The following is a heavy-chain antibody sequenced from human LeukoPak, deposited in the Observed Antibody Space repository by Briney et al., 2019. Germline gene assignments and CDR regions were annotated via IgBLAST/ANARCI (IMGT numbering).Heavy chain of an antibody. CDR2: ISYDGSNK. V-gene: IGHV3-30*04. Sequence: GSLRLSCAASGFTFSSYAMHWVRQAPGKGLEWVAAISYDGSNKYYADSVKGRFTISRDNSKNTLYLQMNSLRAEDTAVYYCARDRSGSDPFDYWGQGTLVTVSS. J-gene: IGHJ4*02. D-gene: IGHD3-10*01. CDR3: ARDRSGSDPFDY. CDR1: GFTFSSYA.